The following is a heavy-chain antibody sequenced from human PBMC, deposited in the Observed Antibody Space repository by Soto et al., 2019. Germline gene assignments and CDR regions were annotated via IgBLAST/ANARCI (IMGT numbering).Heavy chain of an antibody. D-gene: IGHD3-10*01. CDR1: GFTFSGFW. Sequence: EVQLVESGGGLVQSGGSLRLSCAASGFTFSGFWMHWVRQAPGKGLVWVSRINSDGSRTNYADSVKGRFTISRDNAENTLYLPMNSLRAEETAVYYCARGVRGSYGLDIWGQGTVVTVSS. CDR3: ARGVRGSYGLDI. CDR2: INSDGSRT. V-gene: IGHV3-74*01. J-gene: IGHJ3*02.